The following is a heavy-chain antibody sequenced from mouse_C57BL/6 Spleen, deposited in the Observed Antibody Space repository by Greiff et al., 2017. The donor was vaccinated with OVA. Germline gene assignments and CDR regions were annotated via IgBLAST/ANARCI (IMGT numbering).Heavy chain of an antibody. V-gene: IGHV1-55*01. J-gene: IGHJ2*01. D-gene: IGHD2-13*01. Sequence: VQLQQPGAELVKPGASVKMSCKASGYTFTSYWITWVKQRPGQGLEWIGDIYPGSGSTNYNEKFKSKATLTLDTSSSTAYMQLNNLTSEDSAVYYCARSLDSYWGQGTTLTVSS. CDR2: IYPGSGST. CDR1: GYTFTSYW. CDR3: ARSLDSY.